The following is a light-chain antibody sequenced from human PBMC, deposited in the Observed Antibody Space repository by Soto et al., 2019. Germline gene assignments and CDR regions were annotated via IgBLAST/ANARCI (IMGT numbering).Light chain of an antibody. CDR3: QQRRDLLT. J-gene: IGKJ4*01. CDR2: DAS. V-gene: IGKV3-11*01. Sequence: EIVLTQSPATLSLSPGERATLSCRASQSVSSFLAWYQHKPGQAPRLLIYDASKRATGIPARFSGSASGTDFTLTISSLEPEDFALYYCQQRRDLLTFGGGTKVEI. CDR1: QSVSSF.